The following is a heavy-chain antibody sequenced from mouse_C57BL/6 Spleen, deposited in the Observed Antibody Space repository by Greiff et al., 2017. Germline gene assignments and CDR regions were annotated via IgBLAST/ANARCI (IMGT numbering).Heavy chain of an antibody. CDR3: ARESYGRSYEYFDV. CDR1: GYTFTSYW. CDR2: INPSNGGT. J-gene: IGHJ1*03. V-gene: IGHV1-53*01. Sequence: QVQLQQPGTELVKPGASVKLSCKASGYTFTSYWMHWVKQRPGQGLEWIGNINPSNGGTNYNEKFKSKATLTVDKSSSTAYMQLSSLTSEDSAVYYCARESYGRSYEYFDVWGTGTTVTVSS. D-gene: IGHD1-1*01.